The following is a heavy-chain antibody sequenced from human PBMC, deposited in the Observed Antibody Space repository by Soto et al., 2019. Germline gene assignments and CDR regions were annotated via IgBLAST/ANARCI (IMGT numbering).Heavy chain of an antibody. CDR2: IFHSGST. CDR3: ARPYDFWSGSDAYGMDV. Sequence: SETLSLTCTVSGGSISSADYNWSWVRQAPGRGLEWIGFIFHSGSTYYNPSLQSRATISVDKSKNQFSLKLSSVTAADTAVYFCARPYDFWSGSDAYGMDVWGQGTTVTVSS. CDR1: GGSISSADYN. D-gene: IGHD3-3*01. V-gene: IGHV4-30-4*01. J-gene: IGHJ6*02.